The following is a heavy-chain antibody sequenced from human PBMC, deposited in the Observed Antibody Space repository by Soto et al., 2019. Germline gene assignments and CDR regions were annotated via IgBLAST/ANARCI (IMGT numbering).Heavy chain of an antibody. Sequence: ASVKVSCKASGYTFTSYAMHWVRQAPGQRLEWMGWINAGNGNTKYSQKFQGRVTITRDTSASTAYMELSSLRSEDTAVYYCARGPNLWFGEPPQTIDYWGQGTLVTVSS. V-gene: IGHV1-3*01. J-gene: IGHJ4*02. CDR3: ARGPNLWFGEPPQTIDY. D-gene: IGHD3-10*01. CDR1: GYTFTSYA. CDR2: INAGNGNT.